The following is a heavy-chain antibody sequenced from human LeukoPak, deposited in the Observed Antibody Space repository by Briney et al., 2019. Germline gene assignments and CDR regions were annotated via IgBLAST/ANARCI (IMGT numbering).Heavy chain of an antibody. CDR2: XPYDGRDK. V-gene: IGHV3-30*02. CDR1: GFTXXXXG. D-gene: IGHD3-22*01. J-gene: IGHJ4*02. Sequence: GGXXRLSCAAXGFTXXXXGMHXXRXXPXKXLEXVTXXPYDGRDKYYADSVKGRFTISRDNSKNTLYLQMNSLRAEDTALYYCAKDRDSSGYRNRAFDYWGQGTLVTVSS. CDR3: AKDRDSSGYRNRAFDY.